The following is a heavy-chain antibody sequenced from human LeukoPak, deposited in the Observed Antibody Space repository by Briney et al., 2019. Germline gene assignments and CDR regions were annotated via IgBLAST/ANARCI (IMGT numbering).Heavy chain of an antibody. CDR2: TYYRSKWYT. V-gene: IGHV6-1*01. J-gene: IGHJ6*04. CDR1: GDSVSSNSAA. CDR3: AREDIVVTKSYYYYGMDV. Sequence: PSQTLSLTCAISGDSVSSNSAAWNWIRQSPSRGLEWLGRTYYRSKWYTDYAVSVKSRITINPDTSKNQFSLHLNSVTPEDTAVYYCAREDIVVTKSYYYYGMDVWGKGTTVTVSS. D-gene: IGHD5-12*01.